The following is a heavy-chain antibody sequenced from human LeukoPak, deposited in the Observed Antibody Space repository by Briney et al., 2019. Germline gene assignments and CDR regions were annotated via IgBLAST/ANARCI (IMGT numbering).Heavy chain of an antibody. CDR3: ARLRIAAAGFDY. V-gene: IGHV4-39*01. CDR2: IYYSGST. D-gene: IGHD6-13*01. CDR1: GGSISSSSYY. Sequence: SETLSHTCTVSGGSISSSSYYWGWIRQPPGKGLEWIGSIYYSGSTYYNPSLKSRVTISVDTSKNQFSLKLSSVTAADTAVYYCARLRIAAAGFDYWRQGTLVTVSS. J-gene: IGHJ4*02.